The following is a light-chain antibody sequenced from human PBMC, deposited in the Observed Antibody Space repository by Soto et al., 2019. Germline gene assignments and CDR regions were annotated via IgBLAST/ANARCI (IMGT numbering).Light chain of an antibody. V-gene: IGLV2-14*03. Sequence: QPVLTQPASMSGSPGQSITVSCTGISSDVGVPISVSWYQQHPGKAPRLIIFDVNNRPSGVSPRFSGSKSGNTASLTISGLQAEDEAHYFCTSYKRGGLYVFGSGTKLTVL. J-gene: IGLJ1*01. CDR2: DVN. CDR1: SSDVGVPIS. CDR3: TSYKRGGLYV.